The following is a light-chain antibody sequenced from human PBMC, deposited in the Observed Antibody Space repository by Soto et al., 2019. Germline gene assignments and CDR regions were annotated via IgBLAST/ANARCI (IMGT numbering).Light chain of an antibody. Sequence: DIQMTQSPSTLSATAGDRVTITCGASQSISSWLAWYQHKPGKAPKLLIYDASNLDSGVPSRFSGSGSGTEFSLTISNLQPDDCATYYCQQYENYWTFGQGTKVDIK. CDR3: QQYENYWT. CDR1: QSISSW. CDR2: DAS. J-gene: IGKJ1*01. V-gene: IGKV1-5*01.